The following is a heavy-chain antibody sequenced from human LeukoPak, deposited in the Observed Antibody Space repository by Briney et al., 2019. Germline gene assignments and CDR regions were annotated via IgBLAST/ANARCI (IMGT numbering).Heavy chain of an antibody. V-gene: IGHV3-15*01. CDR3: TTEGGYDFWSGYYRYYFDY. J-gene: IGHJ4*02. Sequence: GGSLRLSCAASGFTFSNAWMSWVRQAPGKGLEWVGRIKSKTDGGTTDYAAPVKGRFTISRDDSKNTLYLQMNSLKTEDTAVYYCTTEGGYDFWSGYYRYYFDYWGQGTLVTVSS. D-gene: IGHD3-3*01. CDR1: GFTFSNAW. CDR2: IKSKTDGGTT.